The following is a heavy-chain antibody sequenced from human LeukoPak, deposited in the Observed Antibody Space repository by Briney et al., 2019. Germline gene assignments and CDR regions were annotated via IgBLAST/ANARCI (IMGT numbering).Heavy chain of an antibody. CDR1: GHTLTELS. D-gene: IGHD3-10*01. CDR2: FDAEDGET. V-gene: IGHV1-24*01. J-gene: IGHJ3*02. CDR3: ATRLMLRAVLDAFDI. Sequence: GASVKVSYKVSGHTLTELSMHWVRHAPGKGLEWRGGFDAEDGETIYAQKFQGSVTMTEDTSTDTAYLELSSPSSEATAVYYCATRLMLRAVLDAFDIWGQGTLVTVSS.